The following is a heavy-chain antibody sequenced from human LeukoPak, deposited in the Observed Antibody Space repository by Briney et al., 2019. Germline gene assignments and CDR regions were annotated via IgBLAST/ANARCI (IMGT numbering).Heavy chain of an antibody. V-gene: IGHV4-59*01. Sequence: TPSETLSLTCSVSGGSIISYYWSWIRQPPGRGLEWIGYIYHTGTTNYNPSLKSRVTISVNTSTNQLSLRLNSVTAADTAVYYCARGSGWCSSSTCCSFDYWGQGSLVTVSS. CDR3: ARGSGWCSSSTCCSFDY. CDR2: IYHTGTT. D-gene: IGHD2-2*01. CDR1: GGSIISYY. J-gene: IGHJ4*02.